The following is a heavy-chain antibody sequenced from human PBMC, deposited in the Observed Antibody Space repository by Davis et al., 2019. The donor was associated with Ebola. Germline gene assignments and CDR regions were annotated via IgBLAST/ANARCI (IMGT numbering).Heavy chain of an antibody. D-gene: IGHD6-13*01. CDR3: AHRLRIAAAGSYYYYGMDV. CDR2: IFSNDEK. V-gene: IGHV2-26*01. Sequence: SGPTLVKPTETLTLTCTVSGFSLSNARMGVSWIRQPPGKALEWLAHIFSNDEKSYSTSLKSRLTISKDTSKSQVVLTMTNMDPVDTATYYCAHRLRIAAAGSYYYYGMDVWGQGTTVTVSS. J-gene: IGHJ6*02. CDR1: GFSLSNARMG.